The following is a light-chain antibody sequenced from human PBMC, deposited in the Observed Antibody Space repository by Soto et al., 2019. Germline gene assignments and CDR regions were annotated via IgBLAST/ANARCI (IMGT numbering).Light chain of an antibody. CDR1: QSVNSNY. V-gene: IGKV3-20*01. CDR2: GVF. CDR3: QHYDGSPRT. J-gene: IGKJ2*01. Sequence: ETVLTQSPGTVSLSPGERATLSCRTSQSVNSNYLAWYQQKPGQAPRLLIYGVFNMATGIPDRFSGSGSGTDFTLTISGLEPDDSADYYCQHYDGSPRTFGQGTKLDSK.